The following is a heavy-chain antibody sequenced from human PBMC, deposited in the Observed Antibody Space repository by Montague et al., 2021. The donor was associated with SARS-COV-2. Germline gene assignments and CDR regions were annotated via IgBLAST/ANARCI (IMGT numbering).Heavy chain of an antibody. CDR1: GGSISSYY. CDR3: ARGMHYNDSSGYYFDY. D-gene: IGHD3-22*01. Sequence: SETLSLTCTVSGGSISSYYWSWIRQPPGKGLEWIGYIYYSGSTNYNPSLKSRVTISVDTSKNQFSLKLSSVTAADTAVYYCARGMHYNDSSGYYFDYWGQGTLVTVSS. J-gene: IGHJ4*02. CDR2: IYYSGST. V-gene: IGHV4-59*01.